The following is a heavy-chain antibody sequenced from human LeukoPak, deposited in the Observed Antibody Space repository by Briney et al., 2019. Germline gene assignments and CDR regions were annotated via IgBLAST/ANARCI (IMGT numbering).Heavy chain of an antibody. CDR3: ASVPSHPGPAYDPPPCYHY. D-gene: IGHD2-2*01. J-gene: IGHJ4*02. V-gene: IGHV3-66*01. CDR1: GFTVSSNY. Sequence: GGSLRLSCAASGFTVSSNYMSWVRQAPGKGLEWVSVIYSAGSTYYADSVKGRFTISRDNSKNTLYLQMNSLRAEDTSVYYCASVPSHPGPAYDPPPCYHYWGEGTLVPVSS. CDR2: IYSAGST.